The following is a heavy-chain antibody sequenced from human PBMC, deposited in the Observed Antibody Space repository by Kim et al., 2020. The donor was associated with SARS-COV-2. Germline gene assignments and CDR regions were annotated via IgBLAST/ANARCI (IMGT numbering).Heavy chain of an antibody. Sequence: ASVKVSCEASGYTFTNFHMHWVRQAPGQGLEWMGIINPSGGTTTYAQKFQGRVTMTRDTSTSTVYLDLRSLRSEDTAVYYCARDGGYCSNTNWYGGAHWGQGTLVTVSS. CDR3: ARDGGYCSNTNWYGGAH. J-gene: IGHJ4*02. V-gene: IGHV1-46*01. CDR1: GYTFTNFH. D-gene: IGHD2-2*01. CDR2: INPSGGTT.